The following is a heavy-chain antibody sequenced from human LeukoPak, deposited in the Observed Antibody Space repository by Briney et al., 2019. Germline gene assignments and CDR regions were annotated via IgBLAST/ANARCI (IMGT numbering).Heavy chain of an antibody. J-gene: IGHJ4*02. CDR1: GGSMSSSAYY. CDR2: INHSGTT. CDR3: ARGPPTDYYDSSGFGYVFVY. V-gene: IGHV4-39*07. D-gene: IGHD3-22*01. Sequence: PSETLSLTCTVSGGSMSSSAYYWGWIRQPPGKGLEWIWEINHSGTTNYNPSLKSRVTISVDTSKNQFSLKLSSVTAADTAVYFCARGPPTDYYDSSGFGYVFVYWGQGTLVTVSS.